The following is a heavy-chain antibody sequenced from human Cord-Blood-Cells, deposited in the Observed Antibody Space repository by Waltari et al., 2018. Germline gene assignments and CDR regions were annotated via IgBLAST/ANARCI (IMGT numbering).Heavy chain of an antibody. V-gene: IGHV1-8*03. CDR1: GYTFTSYD. CDR2: MNPTSGNT. D-gene: IGHD6-6*01. J-gene: IGHJ6*03. Sequence: QVQLVQSGAEVKKPGASVKVSCKASGYTFTSYDINWVRQATGQGLEWMGWMNPTSGNTCYAQKFQGRGTITRNTSISTAYMELSSLRSEDTAVYYCARGPYSSSSAYYYYYYMDVWGKGTTVTVSS. CDR3: ARGPYSSSSAYYYYYYMDV.